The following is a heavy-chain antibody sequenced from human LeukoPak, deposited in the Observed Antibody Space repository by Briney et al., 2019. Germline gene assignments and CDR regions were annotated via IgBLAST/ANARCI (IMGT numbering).Heavy chain of an antibody. V-gene: IGHV3-20*04. J-gene: IGHJ5*01. CDR3: AKDRHAPGRYCSSTSCFPFDS. CDR2: INWNGGST. Sequence: GGSLRLSCAASGFTFDDYGMSWVRQAPGKGLEWVSGINWNGGSTGYADSVKGRFTISRDNTKNTLYLQMNSLRAEDTAVYYCAKDRHAPGRYCSSTSCFPFDSWGQGTLVTVSS. CDR1: GFTFDDYG. D-gene: IGHD2-2*01.